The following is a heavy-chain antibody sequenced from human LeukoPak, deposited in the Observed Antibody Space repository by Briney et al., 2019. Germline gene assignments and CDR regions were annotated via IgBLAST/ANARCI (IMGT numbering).Heavy chain of an antibody. CDR1: RYSFTSYW. CDR3: ARHGQGSGSYYIPYYYGMDV. Sequence: GESLKISCKGSRYSFTSYWIGWVRQMPGKGLEWMGIIYPGDSDTRYSPSFQGQVTISADKSISTAYLQWSSLKASDTAMYYCARHGQGSGSYYIPYYYGMDVWGQGTTVTVSS. V-gene: IGHV5-51*01. D-gene: IGHD3-10*01. CDR2: IYPGDSDT. J-gene: IGHJ6*02.